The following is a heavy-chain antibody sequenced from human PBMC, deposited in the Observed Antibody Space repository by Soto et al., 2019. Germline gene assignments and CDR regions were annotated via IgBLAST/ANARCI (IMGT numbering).Heavy chain of an antibody. V-gene: IGHV2-5*02. D-gene: IGHD5-18*01. Sequence: QITLKESGPTRVKPTQTLTLTCTFSGFSLTTRPVGVAWIRQPPGKALEWLAVIYWDDDKRYSPSLKSRLTIAKDTSKHQVVLTMAYMDPVDTATYFCAHRGYMNGNWDQGYLDNWGQGTLVTVSS. CDR1: GFSLTTRPVG. CDR3: AHRGYMNGNWDQGYLDN. J-gene: IGHJ4*02. CDR2: IYWDDDK.